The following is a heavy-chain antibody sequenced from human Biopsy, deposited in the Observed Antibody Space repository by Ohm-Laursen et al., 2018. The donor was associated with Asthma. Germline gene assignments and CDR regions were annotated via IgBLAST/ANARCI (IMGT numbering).Heavy chain of an antibody. Sequence: GASVTASCKISGYSLTDLSMHWVRQAPGQGLEWMGGHDHEEGGTVNARRFQGRVTMTEDTSTDTAYMELSSLSSDDTAVYYCASDFPKDYVRYNFQFWGQGTLVTVSS. J-gene: IGHJ4*02. CDR2: HDHEEGGT. D-gene: IGHD4-17*01. CDR3: ASDFPKDYVRYNFQF. CDR1: GYSLTDLS. V-gene: IGHV1-24*01.